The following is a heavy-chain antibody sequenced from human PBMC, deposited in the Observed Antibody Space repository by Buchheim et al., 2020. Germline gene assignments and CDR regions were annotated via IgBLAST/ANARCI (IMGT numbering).Heavy chain of an antibody. CDR1: GFTFSSHA. V-gene: IGHV3-30*03. CDR3: GAEVGSREFDN. J-gene: IGHJ4*02. CDR2: ISYDGSYK. D-gene: IGHD2-2*01. Sequence: QVQLVESGGGVVQPGRSLRLSRAASGFTFSSHAMHWVRQPPGKGLEWVAIISYDGSYKDYPDSLKGRFTVSRDNFQNTPFLQMNRLRAEETAVYYCGAEVGSREFDNWGQGTL.